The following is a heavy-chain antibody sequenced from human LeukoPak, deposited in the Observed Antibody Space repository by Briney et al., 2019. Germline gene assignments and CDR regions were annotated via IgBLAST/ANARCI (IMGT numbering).Heavy chain of an antibody. Sequence: SETLSLTCIVSGGSISTSSYYWGWIRQPPGKGLEWIGTIDSGTTYYSPSLKSRVTISVDTSKNQFSLKLSSVTAADTAVYYCARHWDATYYYYYYMDVWGRGTTVTVSS. CDR3: ARHWDATYYYYYYMDV. CDR2: IDSGTT. CDR1: GGSISTSSYY. D-gene: IGHD1-26*01. V-gene: IGHV4-39*01. J-gene: IGHJ6*03.